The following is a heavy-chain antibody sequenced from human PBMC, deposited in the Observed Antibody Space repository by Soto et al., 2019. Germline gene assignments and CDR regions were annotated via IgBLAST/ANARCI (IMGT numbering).Heavy chain of an antibody. CDR1: GFTFTNYG. CDR2: ISYDTSDK. CDR3: AKRQSGAFDY. D-gene: IGHD2-15*01. V-gene: IGHV3-33*05. Sequence: GGSLRLSCAASGFTFTNYGMHWVRQAPGKGLEWVATISYDTSDKYYADSVKDRFIISRDNSKNTLYLQMNSLRAEDTAVYYCAKRQSGAFDYWGQGTLVTVSS. J-gene: IGHJ4*02.